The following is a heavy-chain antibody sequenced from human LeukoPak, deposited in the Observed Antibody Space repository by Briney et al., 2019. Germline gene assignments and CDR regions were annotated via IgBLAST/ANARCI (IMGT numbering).Heavy chain of an antibody. V-gene: IGHV6-1*01. CDR3: ARVSKWAVGATNDYYYYYMDV. Sequence: SQTLSLTCAISGDSVSSNSAAWNWIRQSPSRGLEWLGRTYYRSKWYNDYAVSVKSRIIINPDTSKNQFSLQLNSVTPEDTAVYYCARVSKWAVGATNDYYYYYMDVWGQGTTVTVSS. D-gene: IGHD1-26*01. CDR1: GDSVSSNSAA. J-gene: IGHJ6*03. CDR2: TYYRSKWYN.